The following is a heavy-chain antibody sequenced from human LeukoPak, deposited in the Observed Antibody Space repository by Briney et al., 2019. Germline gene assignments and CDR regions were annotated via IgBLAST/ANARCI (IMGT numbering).Heavy chain of an antibody. CDR2: INSNSAGT. D-gene: IGHD3-22*01. CDR1: GYTFTDYY. CDR3: ARRADYYDSSCYYY. V-gene: IGHV1-2*02. Sequence: ASVKVSCKASGYTFTDYYMHWVRQAPGQGLEWMGWINSNSAGTNYAQKFQGRVTMTRSTSISTAYMELSSLRSEDTAVYYCARRADYYDSSCYYYWGQGTLVTVSS. J-gene: IGHJ4*02.